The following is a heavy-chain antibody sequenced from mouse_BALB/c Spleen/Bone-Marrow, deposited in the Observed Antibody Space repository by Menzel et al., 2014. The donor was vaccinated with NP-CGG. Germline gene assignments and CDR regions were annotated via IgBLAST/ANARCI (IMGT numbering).Heavy chain of an antibody. Sequence: EVMLVESGGGLVKPGGSLKLSCAASGFTFSSHGMSWVRQTPEKRLEWVATISGGGSYTYYPDSVKGRFTISRDNAKNNLYLQMSSLRSEDTALYYCARLYYDYDGGAYWGQGTLVTVSA. CDR1: GFTFSSHG. D-gene: IGHD2-4*01. V-gene: IGHV5-9-2*01. CDR3: ARLYYDYDGGAY. J-gene: IGHJ3*01. CDR2: ISGGGSYT.